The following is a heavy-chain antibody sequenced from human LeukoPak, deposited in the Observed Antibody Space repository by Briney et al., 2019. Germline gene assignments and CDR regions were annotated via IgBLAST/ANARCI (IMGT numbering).Heavy chain of an antibody. Sequence: GGSLRLSCAASGFTFSSYGMHWVRQAPGKGLEWVAVIWYGGSNKYYADSVKGRFTISRDNSKNTLYLQMNSLRAEDTAVYYCGVVLETFDYWGQGTLVTVSS. CDR3: GVVLETFDY. J-gene: IGHJ4*02. V-gene: IGHV3-33*08. CDR2: IWYGGSNK. CDR1: GFTFSSYG. D-gene: IGHD2-15*01.